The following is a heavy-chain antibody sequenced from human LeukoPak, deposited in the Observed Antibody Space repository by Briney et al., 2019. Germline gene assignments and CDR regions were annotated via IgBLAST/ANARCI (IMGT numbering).Heavy chain of an antibody. J-gene: IGHJ6*02. D-gene: IGHD6-13*01. CDR2: ISTSSSYI. V-gene: IGHV3-21*01. CDR1: EFTFSGYA. Sequence: GGSLRLSCSASEFTFSGYAMNWVRQAPGKGLEWVSSISTSSSYIYYADSVKGRFTISRDNAKNSLFLQMNSLRAEDTAVYYCARVWEQQLVLASGMDVWGQGTTVTVSS. CDR3: ARVWEQQLVLASGMDV.